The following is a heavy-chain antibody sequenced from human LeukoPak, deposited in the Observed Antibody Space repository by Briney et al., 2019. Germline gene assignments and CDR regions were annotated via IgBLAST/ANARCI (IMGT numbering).Heavy chain of an antibody. CDR1: GYSISSGYY. CDR3: ARDTTIFGVVLVSLDY. Sequence: PSETLSLTCTVPGYSISSGYYWGWIRQPPGKGLEWIGSIYHSGSTYYNPSLKSRVTISVDTSKNQFSLKLSSVTAADTAVYYCARDTTIFGVVLVSLDYWGQGTLVTVSS. J-gene: IGHJ4*02. V-gene: IGHV4-38-2*02. D-gene: IGHD3-3*01. CDR2: IYHSGST.